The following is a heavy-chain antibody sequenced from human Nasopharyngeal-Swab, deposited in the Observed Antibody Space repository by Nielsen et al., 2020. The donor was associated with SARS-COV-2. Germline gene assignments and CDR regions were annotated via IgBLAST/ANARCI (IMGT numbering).Heavy chain of an antibody. D-gene: IGHD6-13*01. J-gene: IGHJ2*01. CDR3: ARGRYSSSWYGLIWYFDL. Sequence: SETLSLTCAVYGGSFSGSYWSWIRQPPGKGREWIGEINHSGSTNYTPCLKSRVTISVDTSKTQFSLQLSSVTAADTAVYYCARGRYSSSWYGLIWYFDLWGRGTLVTVSS. V-gene: IGHV4-34*01. CDR2: INHSGST. CDR1: GGSFSGSY.